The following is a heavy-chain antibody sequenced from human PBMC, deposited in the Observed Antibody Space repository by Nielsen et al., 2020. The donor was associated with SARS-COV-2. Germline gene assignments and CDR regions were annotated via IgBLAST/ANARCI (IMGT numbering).Heavy chain of an antibody. V-gene: IGHV3-21*01. CDR2: ISSSSSYI. J-gene: IGHJ6*02. D-gene: IGHD3-10*01. CDR3: ARDNPFTVWFGELTGRNAMDV. CDR1: GFTFSSYS. Sequence: GGSLRLSCAASGFTFSSYSMNWVRQAPGKGLEWVSSISSSSSYIYYADSVKGRFTISRDNAKNSLYLQMNSLRAEDTAVYYRARDNPFTVWFGELTGRNAMDVWGQGTTVTVSS.